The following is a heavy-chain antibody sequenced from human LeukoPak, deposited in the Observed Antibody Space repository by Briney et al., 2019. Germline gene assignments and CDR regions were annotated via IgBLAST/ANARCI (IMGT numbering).Heavy chain of an antibody. Sequence: GGSLRLSCAASGFTFSSYAMHWVRQAPGKGLEWVAVISYDGSNKYYADSVKGRFTISRDNSKNTLYLQMNSLRAEDTAVYYCASGGIVVVVAARGRAFDIWGQGTVVTVSS. CDR2: ISYDGSNK. D-gene: IGHD2-15*01. CDR3: ASGGIVVVVAARGRAFDI. V-gene: IGHV3-30*04. CDR1: GFTFSSYA. J-gene: IGHJ3*02.